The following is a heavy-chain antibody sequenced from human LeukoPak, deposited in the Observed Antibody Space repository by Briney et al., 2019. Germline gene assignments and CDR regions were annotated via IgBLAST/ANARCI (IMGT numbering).Heavy chain of an antibody. CDR2: ITSSGNTI. CDR1: GFTFSSYE. CDR3: ARPYSSGWDNWLDP. J-gene: IGHJ5*02. D-gene: IGHD6-19*01. V-gene: IGHV3-48*03. Sequence: PGGPLRLSCAASGFTFSSYEMNWVRQAPGKGLEWVSCITSSGNTIYYADSVKGRFTVSRDNAKNSLYLQMNSLRAEDTAVYYCARPYSSGWDNWLDPWGQGTLVTVSS.